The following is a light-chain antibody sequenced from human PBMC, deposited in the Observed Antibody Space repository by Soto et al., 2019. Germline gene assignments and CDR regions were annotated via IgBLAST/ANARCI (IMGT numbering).Light chain of an antibody. CDR3: QQYANSPIT. CDR2: GVS. CDR1: QPVSSNF. V-gene: IGKV3-20*01. Sequence: ELVLTQSPGTLSLSPGESATLSCRASQPVSSNFLAWYQQKPGQAPRLLIYGVSSRASGIPDRFFGSGSGTDFTLTINRLEPEDFAVYYRQQYANSPITFGQGTRLEIK. J-gene: IGKJ5*01.